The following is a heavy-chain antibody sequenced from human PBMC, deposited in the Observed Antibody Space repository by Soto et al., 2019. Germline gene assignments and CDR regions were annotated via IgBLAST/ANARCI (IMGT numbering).Heavy chain of an antibody. J-gene: IGHJ4*02. D-gene: IGHD3-16*02. CDR2: IKSKTDGGTT. Sequence: GGSLRLSCAASGFTFSNAWMSWVRQAPGKGLEWVGRIKSKTDGGTTDYAAPVKGRFTISRDDSKNTLYLQMNSLKTEDTAVYYCTTEGSTFGGVIVTYYFDYWGQGTLVTVSS. V-gene: IGHV3-15*01. CDR3: TTEGSTFGGVIVTYYFDY. CDR1: GFTFSNAW.